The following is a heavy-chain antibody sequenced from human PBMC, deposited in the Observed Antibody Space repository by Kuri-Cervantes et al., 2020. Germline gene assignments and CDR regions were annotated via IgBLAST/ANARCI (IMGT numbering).Heavy chain of an antibody. D-gene: IGHD6-19*01. V-gene: IGHV3-11*04. CDR1: GFTFSNAW. Sequence: GESLKISCAASGFTFSNAWMSWVRQAPGKGLEWVSYISSSGSTIYYADSVKGRFTISRDNAKNSLYLQMNSLRAEDTAVYYCARHRSGWYSFDYWGQGTLVTVSS. CDR2: ISSSGSTI. J-gene: IGHJ4*02. CDR3: ARHRSGWYSFDY.